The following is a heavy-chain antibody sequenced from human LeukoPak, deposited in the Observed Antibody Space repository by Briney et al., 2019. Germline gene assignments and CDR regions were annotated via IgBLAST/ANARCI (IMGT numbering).Heavy chain of an antibody. J-gene: IGHJ4*02. D-gene: IGHD4-17*01. V-gene: IGHV4-31*03. CDR3: ARDDYGDPGYFDY. CDR1: VDSINSGGYY. CDR2: IYYSWSL. Sequence: SQTLSLTCTVSVDSINSGGYYWSWIRQHPGKVLEWNVYIYYSWSLYYNPSLKSRVTISVDTSKNQCSLKLSSVTAADTAVYYGARDDYGDPGYFDYWGQGTLVTVSS.